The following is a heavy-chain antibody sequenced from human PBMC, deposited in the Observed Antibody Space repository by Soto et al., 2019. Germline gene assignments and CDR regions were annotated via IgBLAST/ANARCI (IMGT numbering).Heavy chain of an antibody. Sequence: QVQLVQSGAEVKKPGSSVKVSCKASGGTFSSYTISWVRQAPGQGLEWMGRIIPILGIANYAQKFQGRVTITADKSTSTAYMELSSLRSEDTAVYYCARECVEDGFDYWGQGTLVTVSS. J-gene: IGHJ4*02. CDR3: ARECVEDGFDY. V-gene: IGHV1-69*08. CDR2: IIPILGIA. CDR1: GGTFSSYT.